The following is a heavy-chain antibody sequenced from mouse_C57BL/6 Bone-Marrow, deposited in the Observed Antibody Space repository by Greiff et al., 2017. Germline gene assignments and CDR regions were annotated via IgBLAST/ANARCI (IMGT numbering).Heavy chain of an antibody. V-gene: IGHV5-4*01. CDR2: LSDGGSYT. CDR1: GFTFSSYA. Sequence: EVQVVESGGGLVKPGGSLKLSCAASGFTFSSYAMSWVRQTPEKRLEWVATLSDGGSYTYNPHNVKGRFTISRDNAKNNLYLQMSHLKSEDTAMYYCARDRILRSFAYWGQGTLVTVSA. CDR3: ARDRILRSFAY. D-gene: IGHD1-1*01. J-gene: IGHJ3*01.